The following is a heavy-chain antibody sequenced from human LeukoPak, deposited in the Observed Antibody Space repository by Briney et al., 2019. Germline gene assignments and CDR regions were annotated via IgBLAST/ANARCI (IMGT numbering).Heavy chain of an antibody. CDR3: TTAPLKMVRGVIIANYYGMDV. J-gene: IGHJ6*02. Sequence: GGSLRLSCAASGFTFSNAWMSWVRQAPGKGLEWVGRIKSNTDGGTPDYAAPVKGRFTISRDDSKNTLYLQMNSLKTEDTAVYYCTTAPLKMVRGVIIANYYGMDVWGQGTTVTVSS. CDR2: IKSNTDGGTP. CDR1: GFTFSNAW. D-gene: IGHD3-10*01. V-gene: IGHV3-15*01.